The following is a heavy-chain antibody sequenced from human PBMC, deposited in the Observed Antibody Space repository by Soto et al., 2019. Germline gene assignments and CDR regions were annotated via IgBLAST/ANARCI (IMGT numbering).Heavy chain of an antibody. CDR1: GGSFSGYY. Sequence: QVQLQQWGAGLLKPSETLSLTCAVYGGSFSGYYWNWIRQPPGKGLEWIGEINHSGSTNYNPTLKSRVTISVDTSKNQFSLKLSSVTAADTAVYDCERCYGRNFDYWGQGTLVTVSS. D-gene: IGHD2-2*01. CDR3: ERCYGRNFDY. J-gene: IGHJ4*02. CDR2: INHSGST. V-gene: IGHV4-34*01.